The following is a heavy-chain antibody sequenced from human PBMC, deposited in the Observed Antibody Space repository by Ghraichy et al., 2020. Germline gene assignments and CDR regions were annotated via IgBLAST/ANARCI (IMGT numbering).Heavy chain of an antibody. D-gene: IGHD3-22*01. J-gene: IGHJ3*02. CDR1: GGSITSSRYR. CDR2: VFYKGRVGNKA. CDR3: ARAPYDDDGFYDDGFDI. V-gene: IGHV4-39*07. Sequence: SQTLSLTCTVSGGSITSSRYRWGWIRQPPGKGLEWIGNVFYKGRVGNKADYNPSLRSRVTISLDGSKNQFSLRLNSVTAADTAVYYCARAPYDDDGFYDDGFDIWGQGTMFTVSS.